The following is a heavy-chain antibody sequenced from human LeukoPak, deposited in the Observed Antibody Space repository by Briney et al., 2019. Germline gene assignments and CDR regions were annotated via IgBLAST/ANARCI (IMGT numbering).Heavy chain of an antibody. D-gene: IGHD6-6*01. Sequence: SGTLSLTCAVSGGSISSSNWWSWVRQPPGKGLEWIGSIYYSGSTYYNPSLKSRVTISVDTSKNQFSLKLSSVTAADTAVYYCARVGWSIAAHALDYWGQGTLVTVSS. V-gene: IGHV4-4*02. J-gene: IGHJ4*02. CDR1: GGSISSSNW. CDR3: ARVGWSIAAHALDY. CDR2: IYYSGST.